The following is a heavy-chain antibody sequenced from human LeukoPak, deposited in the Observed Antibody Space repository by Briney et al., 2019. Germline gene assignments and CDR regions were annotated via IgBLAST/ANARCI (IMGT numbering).Heavy chain of an antibody. Sequence: SETLSLTCTVSGGYISSSSYYWDWIRQPPGKGLEWIGSIYYSGSTYYNPSLKSRVTISVDTSKNQFSLKLSSVTAADTAVYYCARTNRYVENFDYWGQGSLVTVSS. V-gene: IGHV4-39*01. CDR2: IYYSGST. CDR1: GGYISSSSYY. CDR3: ARTNRYVENFDY. D-gene: IGHD5-24*01. J-gene: IGHJ4*02.